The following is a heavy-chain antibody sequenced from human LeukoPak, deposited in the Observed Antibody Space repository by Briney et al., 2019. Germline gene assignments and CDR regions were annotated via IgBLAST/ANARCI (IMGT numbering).Heavy chain of an antibody. Sequence: ASVKVSCKASGYTFTSYGISWVRQAPGQGLEWMGWISAYNGNTNYAQKLQGRVTMTTDTSTSTAYMELRSLRSDDTAVYYCATQTLYGGNGYFDYWGQGTLVTVSS. J-gene: IGHJ4*02. CDR3: ATQTLYGGNGYFDY. CDR2: ISAYNGNT. V-gene: IGHV1-18*01. D-gene: IGHD4-23*01. CDR1: GYTFTSYG.